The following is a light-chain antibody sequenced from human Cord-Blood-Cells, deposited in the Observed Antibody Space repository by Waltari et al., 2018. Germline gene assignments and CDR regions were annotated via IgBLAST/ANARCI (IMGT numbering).Light chain of an antibody. CDR1: QSVSSSS. Sequence: EIVLTQSPGTLSLSPGERATLSCRASQSVSSSSLAGYQQKPGQAPRLLIYGASSRGTGIPDRVSGSGSGTDFTLTISRLEPEDFAVYYCQQYGSSPRYTFGQGTKLEIK. CDR3: QQYGSSPRYT. CDR2: GAS. J-gene: IGKJ2*01. V-gene: IGKV3-20*01.